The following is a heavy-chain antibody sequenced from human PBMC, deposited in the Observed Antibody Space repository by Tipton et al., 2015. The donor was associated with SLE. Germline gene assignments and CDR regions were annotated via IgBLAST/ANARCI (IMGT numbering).Heavy chain of an antibody. CDR3: ARDAHGYYSGWMDY. CDR1: GDSISRSRYY. D-gene: IGHD2-15*01. CDR2: IYYSGST. Sequence: TLSLTCTVSGDSISRSRYYWGWIRQPPGKGLEWIGNIYYSGSTYYNPSLKSRVTMSVDTSKNQFSLILSSVTAADTAVYYCARDAHGYYSGWMDYWGQGTLVTVSS. J-gene: IGHJ4*02. V-gene: IGHV4-39*07.